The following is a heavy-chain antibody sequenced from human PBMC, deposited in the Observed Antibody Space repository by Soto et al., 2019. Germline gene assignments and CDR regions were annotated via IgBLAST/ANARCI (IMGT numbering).Heavy chain of an antibody. J-gene: IGHJ4*02. CDR1: GFTFSSYG. D-gene: IGHD1-1*01. V-gene: IGHV3-30*03. Sequence: GGSLRLSCAASGFTFSSYGMHWVRQAPGKGLEWVAVISYDGSNKYYADSVKGRFTISRDNSKNTLYLQMNSLRPDDTALYYCAIQRWELGPLDYWGQGTLVTVSS. CDR3: AIQRWELGPLDY. CDR2: ISYDGSNK.